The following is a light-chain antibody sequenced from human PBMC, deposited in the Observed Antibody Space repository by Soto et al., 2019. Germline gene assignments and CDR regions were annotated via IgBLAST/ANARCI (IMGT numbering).Light chain of an antibody. CDR1: SSDVGGYNY. J-gene: IGLJ2*01. CDR2: EVT. CDR3: SSYTSTCTLV. Sequence: QSALTQPASVSGSPGQSITISCTGTSSDVGGYNYVSWYQQHPGKAPKLMIYEVTNRPSGVSNRFSGSKSANTASLTISGLQAEDGADYYCSSYTSTCTLVFGGGTKRTVL. V-gene: IGLV2-14*01.